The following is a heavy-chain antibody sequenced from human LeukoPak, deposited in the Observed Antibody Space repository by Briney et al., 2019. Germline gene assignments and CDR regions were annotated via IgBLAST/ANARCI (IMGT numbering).Heavy chain of an antibody. Sequence: SETLSLTCTVSGGSISSYYWSWIRQPPGKGLEWIGYIYYSGSTNYNPSLKSRVTISVDTSKNQFSLKLSSVTAADTAVYYRARGMVRGDSNWFDPWGQGTLVTVSS. D-gene: IGHD3-10*01. CDR1: GGSISSYY. V-gene: IGHV4-59*01. J-gene: IGHJ5*02. CDR3: ARGMVRGDSNWFDP. CDR2: IYYSGST.